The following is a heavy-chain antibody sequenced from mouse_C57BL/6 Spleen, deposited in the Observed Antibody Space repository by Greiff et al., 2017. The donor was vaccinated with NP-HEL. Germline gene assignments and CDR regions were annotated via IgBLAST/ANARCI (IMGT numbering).Heavy chain of an antibody. Sequence: QVQLQQPGAELVKPGASVKMSCKASGYTFTSYWITWVKQRPGQGLEWIGDIYPGSGSTNYNEKFKSKATLTVDTSSSTAYMQLSSLTSEDSAVYYCARYDYSKGTYWYFDVWGTGTTVTVSS. D-gene: IGHD2-5*01. CDR1: GYTFTSYW. J-gene: IGHJ1*03. CDR2: IYPGSGST. CDR3: ARYDYSKGTYWYFDV. V-gene: IGHV1-55*01.